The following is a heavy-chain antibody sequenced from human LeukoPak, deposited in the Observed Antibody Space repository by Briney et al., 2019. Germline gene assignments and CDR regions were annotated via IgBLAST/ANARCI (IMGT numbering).Heavy chain of an antibody. CDR3: AKRGVVIRVILVGFHKEAYYFDS. Sequence: GGSLRLSCAVSGITLSNYGMTWVRQAPGKGLEWVAGLSGSGGSTNYADSVRGRFTISRDNAKNTLYLQMNSLRAEDTAVYFCAKRGVVIRVILVGFHKEAYYFDSWGQGVLVTVSS. CDR2: LSGSGGST. J-gene: IGHJ4*02. D-gene: IGHD3-22*01. V-gene: IGHV3-23*01. CDR1: GITLSNYG.